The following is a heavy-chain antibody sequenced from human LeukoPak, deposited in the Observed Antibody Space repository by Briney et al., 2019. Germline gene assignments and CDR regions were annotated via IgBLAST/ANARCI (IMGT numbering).Heavy chain of an antibody. CDR2: IKQDGSEK. CDR3: ARDTTTYCSSTSCYRKVSWFDP. V-gene: IGHV3-7*01. CDR1: GFSFSDYY. D-gene: IGHD2-2*01. J-gene: IGHJ5*02. Sequence: PGGSLRLSCVASGFSFSDYYMNWFRQAPGKGLEWVANIKQDGSEKYYVDSVKGRFTISRDNAKNSLYLQMNSLRAEDTAVYYCARDTTTYCSSTSCYRKVSWFDPWGQGTLVTVSS.